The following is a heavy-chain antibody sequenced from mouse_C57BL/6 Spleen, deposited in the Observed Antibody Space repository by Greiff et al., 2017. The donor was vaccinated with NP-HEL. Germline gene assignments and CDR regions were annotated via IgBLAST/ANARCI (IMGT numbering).Heavy chain of an antibody. D-gene: IGHD2-12*01. J-gene: IGHJ1*03. CDR3: ARTRRGYFDV. V-gene: IGHV5-17*01. CDR2: ISSGSSTI. CDR1: GFTFSDYG. Sequence: EVQLQESGGGLVKPGGSLKLSCAASGFTFSDYGMHWVRQAPEKGLEWVAYISSGSSTIYYADTVKGRFTISRDNAKNTLFLQMTSLRSEDTAMYYCARTRRGYFDVWGTGTTVTVSS.